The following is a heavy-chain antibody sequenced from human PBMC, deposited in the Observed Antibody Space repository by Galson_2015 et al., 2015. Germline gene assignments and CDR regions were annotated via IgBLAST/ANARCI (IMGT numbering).Heavy chain of an antibody. D-gene: IGHD2-21*02. CDR1: GFTFDDYA. V-gene: IGHV3-43D*04. J-gene: IGHJ3*02. CDR2: ISWDGGST. CDR3: AKDAQQAYCGGDCYQNAFDI. Sequence: SLRLSCAASGFTFDDYAMHWVRQAPGKGLEWVSLISWDGGSTYYADSVKGRFTISRDNSKNSLYLQMNSLRAEDTALYYCAKDAQQAYCGGDCYQNAFDIWGQGTMVTVSS.